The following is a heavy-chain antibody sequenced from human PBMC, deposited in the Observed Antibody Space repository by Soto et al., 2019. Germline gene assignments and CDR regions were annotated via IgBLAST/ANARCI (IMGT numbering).Heavy chain of an antibody. CDR2: YFQGGDA. Sequence: QLQLQEFDSGLVRPAQTLSLTCAVSGASVSSGSYSWSWIRQPPGKGLEWIGFYFQGGDAYYNPSLESRVTISVDRSKNQFSLKLRSVTAADTAVYYCARLDYQSSGSYAFDIWGQGTTVTVSS. V-gene: IGHV4-30-2*01. D-gene: IGHD3-22*01. CDR3: ARLDYQSSGSYAFDI. J-gene: IGHJ3*02. CDR1: GASVSSGSYS.